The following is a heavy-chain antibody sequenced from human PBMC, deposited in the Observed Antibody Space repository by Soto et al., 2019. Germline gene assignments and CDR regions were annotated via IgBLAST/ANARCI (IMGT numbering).Heavy chain of an antibody. Sequence: PSETLSLTCAVYGGSFSGYYWSWIRQPPGKGLEWIGEINHSGSTNYNPSLKSRVTISVDTSKNQFSLKLSSVTAADTAVYYCARGRGRAAKLAFDPWGQGTLVTVSS. J-gene: IGHJ5*02. D-gene: IGHD6-13*01. CDR3: ARGRGRAAKLAFDP. CDR2: INHSGST. CDR1: GGSFSGYY. V-gene: IGHV4-34*01.